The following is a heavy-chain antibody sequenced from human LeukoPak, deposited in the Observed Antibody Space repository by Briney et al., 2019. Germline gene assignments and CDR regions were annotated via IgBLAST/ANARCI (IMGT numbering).Heavy chain of an antibody. Sequence: GGSLRLSCAASGFTFSSYGMHWVRQAPGKGLEWVANIKTDGSEKYYVDSVKGRFTISRDNAKNSLYLQMNSLRVEDSALYYCAKNRMGVYYFDYWGQGTLVTVSS. D-gene: IGHD3-16*01. CDR2: IKTDGSEK. CDR1: GFTFSSYG. V-gene: IGHV3-7*03. J-gene: IGHJ4*02. CDR3: AKNRMGVYYFDY.